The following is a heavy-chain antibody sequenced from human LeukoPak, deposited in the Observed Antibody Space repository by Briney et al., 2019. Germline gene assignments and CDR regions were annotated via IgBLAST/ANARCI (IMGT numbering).Heavy chain of an antibody. CDR1: GFIFSNYG. D-gene: IGHD3-10*01. CDR2: IWNDGNEK. CDR3: AKDPGSYGPGSSPDY. J-gene: IGHJ4*02. Sequence: GGSLRLSCAVSGFIFSNYGMHWVRQAPDKGLEWVAVIWNDGNEKYYADSVKGRFTIFRDNSKNTLYLQMNSLRAEDTAVYYCAKDPGSYGPGSSPDYWGQGTLVTVSS. V-gene: IGHV3-33*06.